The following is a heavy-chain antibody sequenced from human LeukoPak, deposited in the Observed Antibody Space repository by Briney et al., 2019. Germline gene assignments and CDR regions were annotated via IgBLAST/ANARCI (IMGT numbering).Heavy chain of an antibody. Sequence: GGSLRLSCAASGFTFSDYYMSWIRQAPGKGLEWVSYISGSGSTIYYADSVKGRFTISRDNAKNSLYLQMNSLRAEDTAVYYCARDLGDYYDSSGYVGVFDYWGQGTLVTVSS. J-gene: IGHJ4*02. D-gene: IGHD3-22*01. CDR2: ISGSGSTI. CDR3: ARDLGDYYDSSGYVGVFDY. V-gene: IGHV3-11*01. CDR1: GFTFSDYY.